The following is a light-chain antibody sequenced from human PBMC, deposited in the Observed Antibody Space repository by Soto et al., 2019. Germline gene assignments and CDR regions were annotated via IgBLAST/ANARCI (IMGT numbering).Light chain of an antibody. CDR3: QSYDSNTVV. V-gene: IGLV2-11*01. Sequence: QSALTQPRSVSGSPGQSVTISCTGTSSDVDNYNYVSWYQQHPGKAPKLMIFDVTKRPSGVPDRFSGSTDGSSNSASLTISGLQTEDEADYYCQSYDSNTVVFGGGTKVTVL. J-gene: IGLJ2*01. CDR1: SSDVDNYNY. CDR2: DVT.